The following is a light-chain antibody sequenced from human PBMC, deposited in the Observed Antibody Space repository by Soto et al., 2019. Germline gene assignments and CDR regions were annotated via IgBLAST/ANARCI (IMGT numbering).Light chain of an antibody. J-gene: IGKJ3*01. CDR2: AAS. V-gene: IGKV1-27*01. CDR1: QGISNY. Sequence: DIQMTQSPSSLSASVGDRVAITCRASQGISNYLAWYQQKPGKVPKLLIYAASTLQSGVPSRFGGSGSGTEFTLTISSLQPEEVATYYCQKYNSAPCTFGPGTKVDIK. CDR3: QKYNSAPCT.